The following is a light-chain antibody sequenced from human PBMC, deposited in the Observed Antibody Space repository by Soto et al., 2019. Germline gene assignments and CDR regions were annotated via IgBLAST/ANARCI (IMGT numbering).Light chain of an antibody. Sequence: QSALTQPASVSGSPGQSITISCTGTSSDIGTYNLVSWYQQHPGKAPKLMIYEVTKRPSGVSNRFSGSTSGNTASLTISGLQAEDEADYYSSSYASDGTPFVLGTGTKLTVL. CDR2: EVT. V-gene: IGLV2-23*02. J-gene: IGLJ1*01. CDR3: SSYASDGTPFV. CDR1: SSDIGTYNL.